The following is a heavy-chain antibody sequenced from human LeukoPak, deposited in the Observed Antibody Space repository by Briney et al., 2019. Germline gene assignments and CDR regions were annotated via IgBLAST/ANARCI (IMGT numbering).Heavy chain of an antibody. CDR1: DGSISSSSYY. V-gene: IGHV4-39*07. CDR3: ARDEDGFDY. J-gene: IGHJ4*02. D-gene: IGHD2-15*01. CDR2: IYYSGNT. Sequence: SETLSLTCTVSDGSISSSSYYWGWIRQPPGKGLKWIGSIYYSGNTYYNPSLKSRITISVDTSNNQFSLKLSSVTAADTAVYYCARDEDGFDYWGQGTLVTVSS.